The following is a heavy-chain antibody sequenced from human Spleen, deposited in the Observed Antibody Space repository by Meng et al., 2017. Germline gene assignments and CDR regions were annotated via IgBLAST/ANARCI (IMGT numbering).Heavy chain of an antibody. CDR1: GGSFSDYY. D-gene: IGHD4-11*01. V-gene: IGHV4-34*01. CDR3: ARGPTTMAHDFDY. CDR2: INHSGST. J-gene: IGHJ4*02. Sequence: QVQTQEAGAGLLKPSETLSLTCVVSGGSFSDYYWSWIRQPPGKGLEWIGEINHSGSTNYNPSLESRATISVDTSQNNLSLKLSSVTAADSAVYYCARGPTTMAHDFDYWGQGTLVTVSS.